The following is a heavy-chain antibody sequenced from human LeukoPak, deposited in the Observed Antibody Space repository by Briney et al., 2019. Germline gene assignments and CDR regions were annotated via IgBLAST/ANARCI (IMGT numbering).Heavy chain of an antibody. J-gene: IGHJ4*02. V-gene: IGHV3-30*02. CDR1: GFTFSSYG. Sequence: GGSLRLPCAASGFTFSSYGMHWVRQAPGKGLEWVAFIRYDGSNKYYADSVKGRFTISRDNSKNTLHLQMNSLRAEDTAVYYCAKVVYRSCSSTSCYSPLDYWGQGTLVTVSS. CDR3: AKVVYRSCSSTSCYSPLDY. CDR2: IRYDGSNK. D-gene: IGHD2-2*02.